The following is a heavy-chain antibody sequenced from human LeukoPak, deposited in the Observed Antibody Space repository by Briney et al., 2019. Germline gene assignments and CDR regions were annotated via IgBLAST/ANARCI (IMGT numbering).Heavy chain of an antibody. CDR2: ISAYNGNT. Sequence: ASVKVSCKASGYTFIRYGITWVRQAPGQGLEWMGWISAYNGNTNYAQKLQGRVTMTTDTSTSTAYMELRSLRSDDTAVYYCARREQWLVGDDYWGQGTLVTVSS. D-gene: IGHD6-19*01. CDR3: ARREQWLVGDDY. V-gene: IGHV1-18*01. CDR1: GYTFIRYG. J-gene: IGHJ4*02.